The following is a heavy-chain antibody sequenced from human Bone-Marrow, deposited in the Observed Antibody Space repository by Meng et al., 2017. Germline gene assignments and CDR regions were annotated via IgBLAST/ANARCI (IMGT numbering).Heavy chain of an antibody. CDR3: AKDRSFDSSSWFLDY. J-gene: IGHJ4*02. CDR1: GGTFSSYA. Sequence: SVKVSCKASGGTFSSYAITWVRQAPGQGLEWMGGIIPIFGTANYAQKFQGRVTITTAESTSTAYMELSSLRSADTAVYYCAKDRSFDSSSWFLDYWGQGTLVTVSS. V-gene: IGHV1-69*05. CDR2: IIPIFGTA. D-gene: IGHD6-13*01.